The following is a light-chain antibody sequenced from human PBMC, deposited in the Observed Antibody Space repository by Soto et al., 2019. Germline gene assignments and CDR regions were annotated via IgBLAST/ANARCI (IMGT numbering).Light chain of an antibody. J-gene: IGLJ3*02. Sequence: QSALTQPASVSGSPGQSITISCTGTSSDVGGYNYVSWYQQYPGKAPKLMIYEVSNRPSGVSNRFSGSKSGNTASLTISGLQAEDEADYYCSSYTSSSTRVFSGGTKLTVL. CDR3: SSYTSSSTRV. V-gene: IGLV2-14*01. CDR1: SSDVGGYNY. CDR2: EVS.